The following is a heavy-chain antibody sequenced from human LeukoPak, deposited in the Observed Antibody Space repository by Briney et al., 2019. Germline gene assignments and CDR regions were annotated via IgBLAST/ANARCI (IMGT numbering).Heavy chain of an antibody. CDR2: IDNGGST. CDR3: AKDSSGWSHDY. Sequence: GGSLRLSCAASGFTFSSHAMSWVRQAPGKGLEWVSVIDNGGSTYYADSVKGRFTISRDNSKNTVYLQMNSLRAEDTAVYYCAKDSSGWSHDYWGQGTLVTVSS. J-gene: IGHJ4*02. D-gene: IGHD6-19*01. CDR1: GFTFSSHA. V-gene: IGHV3-66*02.